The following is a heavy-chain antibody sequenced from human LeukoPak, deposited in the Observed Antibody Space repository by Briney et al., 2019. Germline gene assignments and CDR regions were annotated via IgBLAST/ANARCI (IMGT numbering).Heavy chain of an antibody. CDR3: AKGREQLVPGT. CDR1: GFTFDDYG. J-gene: IGHJ3*01. D-gene: IGHD6-6*01. V-gene: IGHV3-20*04. CDR2: INWNGGST. Sequence: GGSLRLSCAASGFTFDDYGMSWVRQAPGKGLEWVSGINWNGGSTGYADSVKGRFTISRDNAKNSLYLQMNSLRAEDTAVYYCAKGREQLVPGTWGQGTMVTVSS.